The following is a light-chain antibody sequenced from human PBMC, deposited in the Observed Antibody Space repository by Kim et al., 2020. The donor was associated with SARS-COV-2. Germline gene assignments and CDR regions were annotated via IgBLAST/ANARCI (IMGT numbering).Light chain of an antibody. J-gene: IGKJ1*01. CDR3: MQTLRTRRT. Sequence: TVMTQSPLHLTVTPGEPASISCRSSENLRHSSGYHYLDWYLQKPGQSPQLLIYMGSNRASGVPDRFSGSGSDTDFTLKISRVEAGDVGVYYCMQTLRTRRTFGQGTKVDIK. V-gene: IGKV2-28*01. CDR1: ENLRHSSGYHY. CDR2: MGS.